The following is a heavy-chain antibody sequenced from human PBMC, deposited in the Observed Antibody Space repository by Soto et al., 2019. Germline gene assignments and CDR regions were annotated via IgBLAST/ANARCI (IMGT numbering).Heavy chain of an antibody. J-gene: IGHJ5*02. V-gene: IGHV4-31*03. CDR2: IYYSGST. CDR3: ARVRYCSGGSCYPRFDP. D-gene: IGHD2-15*01. Sequence: QVQLQESGPGLVMPSQTLSLTCTVSGGSISSGAYYWSWIRQHPGKGLEWIGYIYYSGSTYYNPSLKSRVTISVDTSKNQFSLKLSSVTPADTAVYFCARVRYCSGGSCYPRFDPWGQGTLVTVSS. CDR1: GGSISSGAYY.